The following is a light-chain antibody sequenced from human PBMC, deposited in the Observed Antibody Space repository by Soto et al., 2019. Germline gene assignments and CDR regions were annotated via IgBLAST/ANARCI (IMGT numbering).Light chain of an antibody. CDR2: AAS. J-gene: IGKJ1*01. V-gene: IGKV1-39*01. CDR1: QRISTY. Sequence: DIQMTQSPSTLSAGVGDRVTITCRASQRISTYLNWYQQKPGKAPTLLIYAASSLQRGVPSRFSGGGSGTDFTLTINTLQPDDFATYFCQQCYSSPRTFGQGTKVEIK. CDR3: QQCYSSPRT.